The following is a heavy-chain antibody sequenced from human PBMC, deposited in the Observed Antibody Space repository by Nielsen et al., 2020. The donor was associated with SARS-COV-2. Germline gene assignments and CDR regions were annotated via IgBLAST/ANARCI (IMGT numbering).Heavy chain of an antibody. V-gene: IGHV3-30-3*01. CDR3: AREWEDYDSSGFDY. J-gene: IGHJ4*02. CDR2: ISFDGTTK. CDR1: GFTFRTYA. Sequence: GKSLKISCAASGFTFRTYAIHWVRQAPGKGLEWVAIISFDGTTKYNEDSVKGRFTISRDNSKNTLYLQMKSLRAEDTAVYYCAREWEDYDSSGFDYWGQGTLVTVSS. D-gene: IGHD3-22*01.